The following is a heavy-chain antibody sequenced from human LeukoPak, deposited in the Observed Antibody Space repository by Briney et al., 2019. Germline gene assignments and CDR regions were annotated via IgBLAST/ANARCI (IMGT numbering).Heavy chain of an antibody. CDR1: GFSFSSYG. J-gene: IGHJ6*02. CDR2: ISVDGSNE. V-gene: IGHV3-30*03. D-gene: IGHD6-13*01. CDR3: TTDQVRSDSSSPEIYGMDV. Sequence: GGSLRLSCAASGFSFSSYGMHWVRQAPGKGLEWVAVISVDGSNEYYAAPVKGRFTISRDDSKNTLYLQMNSLKTEDTAVYYCTTDQVRSDSSSPEIYGMDVWGQGTTVTVSS.